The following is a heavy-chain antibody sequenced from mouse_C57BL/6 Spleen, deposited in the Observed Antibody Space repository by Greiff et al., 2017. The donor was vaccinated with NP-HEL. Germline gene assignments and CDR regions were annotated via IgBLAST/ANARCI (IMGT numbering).Heavy chain of an antibody. J-gene: IGHJ4*01. CDR3: ARENYGSNYAMDY. CDR1: GYSITSGYY. Sequence: EVQLQQSGPGLVKPSQSLSLTCSVTGYSITSGYYWNWIRQFPGNKLEWMGYISYDGSNNYNPSLKNRISITRDTSKNQFFLKLNSVTTEDTATYYCARENYGSNYAMDYWGQRTSVTVSS. D-gene: IGHD1-1*01. V-gene: IGHV3-6*01. CDR2: ISYDGSN.